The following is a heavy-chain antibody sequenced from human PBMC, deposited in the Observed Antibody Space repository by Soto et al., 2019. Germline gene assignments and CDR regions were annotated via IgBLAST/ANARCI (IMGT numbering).Heavy chain of an antibody. CDR1: GFSLSTSGMC. J-gene: IGHJ4*02. CDR2: IDWDDDK. V-gene: IGHV2-70*11. CDR3: ARIGDIYGDYSYYY. D-gene: IGHD4-17*01. Sequence: SGPTLVNPTQTLTLTCTFSGFSLSTSGMCVSWIRQPPGKALEWLARIDWDDDKYYSTSLKTRLTISKDTSKNQVVLTMTNMDPVDTATYYCARIGDIYGDYSYYYWGQGTLVTVSS.